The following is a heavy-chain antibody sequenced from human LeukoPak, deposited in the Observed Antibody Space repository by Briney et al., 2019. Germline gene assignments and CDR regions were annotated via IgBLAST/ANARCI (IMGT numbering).Heavy chain of an antibody. D-gene: IGHD4-23*01. Sequence: PSETLSLTCTVSGGSISSYYWNWIRQPPGKGLEWIGYIYDSGSTNYNPSLKSRVTISVDTSKNQFSLKLSSVTAADTAVYYCAREATTTVVTARPPDAFDIWGQGTMVTVSS. CDR1: GGSISSYY. J-gene: IGHJ3*02. CDR2: IYDSGST. CDR3: AREATTTVVTARPPDAFDI. V-gene: IGHV4-59*01.